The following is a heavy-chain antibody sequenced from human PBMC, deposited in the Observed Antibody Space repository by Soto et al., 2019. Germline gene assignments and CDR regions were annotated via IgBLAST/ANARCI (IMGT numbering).Heavy chain of an antibody. J-gene: IGHJ5*02. CDR2: IYYSGST. Sequence: SETLSLTCTVSGGSISSGGYYWSWIRQPPGKGLEWIGYIYYSGSTNYNPSLKSRVTISLDTSRNQLSLKLSSVTAADTAVYYCARETIAAAANWFDPWGQGALVTVSS. V-gene: IGHV4-61*08. CDR1: GGSISSGGYY. CDR3: ARETIAAAANWFDP. D-gene: IGHD6-13*01.